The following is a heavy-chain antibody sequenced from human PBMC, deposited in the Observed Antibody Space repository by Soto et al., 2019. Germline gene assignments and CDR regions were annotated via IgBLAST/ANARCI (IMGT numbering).Heavy chain of an antibody. Sequence: QVQLRESGPGLVKPSETLSLTCTVSGGTISSWYWSWIRQPPGKGLEWIGYIYYSGSTHCNPSLKSRVTISVDTSKNQFSRKLSSVTAADTSVYYCARRYGSAIDYWGQGTLVTVSS. D-gene: IGHD1-26*01. J-gene: IGHJ4*02. CDR2: IYYSGST. CDR3: ARRYGSAIDY. CDR1: GGTISSWY. V-gene: IGHV4-59*08.